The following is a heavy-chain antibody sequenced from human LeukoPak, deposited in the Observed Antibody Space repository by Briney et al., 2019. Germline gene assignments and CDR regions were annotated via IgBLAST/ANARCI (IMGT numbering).Heavy chain of an antibody. J-gene: IGHJ3*01. V-gene: IGHV3-48*04. CDR3: ARDPSGTYSYHTFSF. CDR1: GFTFSSYS. CDR2: ITRDSDTI. Sequence: PGGSLRLSCAASGFTFSSYSMNWLRQAPGKGPEWLSYITRDSDTIQCADSVKGRFTISRDNAKNSLYLQMNNLRAEDTAVYYCARDPSGTYSYHTFSFWGQGTMVTVSS. D-gene: IGHD1-26*01.